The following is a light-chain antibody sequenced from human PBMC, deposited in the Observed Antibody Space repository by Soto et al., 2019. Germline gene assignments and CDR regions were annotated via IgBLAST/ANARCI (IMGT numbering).Light chain of an antibody. CDR1: SSNIGSNY. CDR2: RNN. CDR3: AAWDDSLSVL. V-gene: IGLV1-47*01. J-gene: IGLJ2*01. Sequence: QSVLTQPPSASGTPGQRVTISCSGSSSNIGSNYVYWYQQLPGTAPKLLIYRNNQRPAGVPDRFSGSRSDTSASLAISGLRSEDEADYYCAAWDDSLSVLFGGGTQLTVL.